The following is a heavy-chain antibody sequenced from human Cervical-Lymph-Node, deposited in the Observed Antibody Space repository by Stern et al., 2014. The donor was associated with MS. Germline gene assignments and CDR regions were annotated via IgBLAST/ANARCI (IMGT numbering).Heavy chain of an antibody. V-gene: IGHV3-23*04. Sequence: EVQLVESGGGLVQPGGSPRLSCAASGFSFSSYAMSWVRQAPGKGLEWVSTISTSGDDTYYADSVKGRFTISRDNSKNTLSLQMNSLTAEDTALYYCAKEPDGSTSMYVDYWGQGTLVTVSS. CDR3: AKEPDGSTSMYVDY. D-gene: IGHD5-18*01. CDR2: ISTSGDDT. J-gene: IGHJ4*02. CDR1: GFSFSSYA.